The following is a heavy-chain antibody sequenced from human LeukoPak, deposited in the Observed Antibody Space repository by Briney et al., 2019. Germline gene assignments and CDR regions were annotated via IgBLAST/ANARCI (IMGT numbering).Heavy chain of an antibody. CDR3: ARGSHDYGDPRSFDY. Sequence: SETLSLTCAVYGGSFSGYYWSWIRQPPGKGLEWIGEINHSGSTNYNPSLKSRVTISADTSKNQFSLKLSSVTAADTAVYYCARGSHDYGDPRSFDYWGQGTLVTVSS. V-gene: IGHV4-34*01. J-gene: IGHJ4*02. CDR2: INHSGST. D-gene: IGHD4-17*01. CDR1: GGSFSGYY.